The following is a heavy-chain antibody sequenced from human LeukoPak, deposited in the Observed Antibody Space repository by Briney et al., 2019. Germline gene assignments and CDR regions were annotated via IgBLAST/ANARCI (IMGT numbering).Heavy chain of an antibody. CDR3: ARAPKIAYSSGWDYYFDY. Sequence: ASQTLSLTCTVSGGSINSGSYYWNWIRQSAGKGLEWIGHIYTTGSTNYNPSLRGRVTMSVDRSNNKFFLKLSSVTAADAAVYYCARAPKIAYSSGWDYYFDYWGQGTLVTASS. V-gene: IGHV4-61*09. CDR2: IYTTGST. CDR1: GGSINSGSYY. D-gene: IGHD6-19*01. J-gene: IGHJ4*02.